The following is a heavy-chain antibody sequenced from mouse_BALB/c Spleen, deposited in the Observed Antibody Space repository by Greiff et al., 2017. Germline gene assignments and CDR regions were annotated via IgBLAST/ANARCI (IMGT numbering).Heavy chain of an antibody. D-gene: IGHD1-1*01. CDR1: GFSLTSYG. Sequence: VKLVESGPGLVAPSQSLSITCTVSGFSLTSYGVHWVRQPPGKGLEWLGVIWAGGSTNYNSALMSRLSISKDNSKSQVFLKMNSLQTDDTAMYYCAREGYYYGSSHYYAMDYWGQGTSVTVSS. J-gene: IGHJ4*01. CDR3: AREGYYYGSSHYYAMDY. V-gene: IGHV2-9*02. CDR2: IWAGGST.